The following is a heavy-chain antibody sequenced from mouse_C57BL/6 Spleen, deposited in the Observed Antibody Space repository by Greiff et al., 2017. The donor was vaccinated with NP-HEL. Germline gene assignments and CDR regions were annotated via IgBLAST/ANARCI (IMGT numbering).Heavy chain of an antibody. CDR1: GYAFSSSW. Sequence: QVHVKQSGPELVKPGASVKISCKASGYAFSSSWMNWVKQRPGKGLEWIGRIYPGDGDTNYNGKFKGKATLTADKSSSTAYMQLSSLTSEDSAVYFCAGTGTKAMDYWGQGTSVTVSS. CDR3: AGTGTKAMDY. V-gene: IGHV1-82*01. CDR2: IYPGDGDT. D-gene: IGHD4-1*01. J-gene: IGHJ4*01.